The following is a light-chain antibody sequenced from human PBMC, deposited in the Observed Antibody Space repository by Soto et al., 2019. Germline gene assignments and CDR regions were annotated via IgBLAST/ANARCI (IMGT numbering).Light chain of an antibody. CDR2: GAS. J-gene: IGKJ1*01. Sequence: DIVLTQSPATLSVSPGERATLSCRASQSVSSNLAWYQQKPGQAPRLLIYGASTRATGIPARFSGSGSGTEFTLTISSLQSEDFAVYYCQQYNKWPRTFGQGTKVDI. CDR1: QSVSSN. CDR3: QQYNKWPRT. V-gene: IGKV3-15*01.